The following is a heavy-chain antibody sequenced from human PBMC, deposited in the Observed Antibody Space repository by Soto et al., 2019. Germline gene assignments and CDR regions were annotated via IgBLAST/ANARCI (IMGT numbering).Heavy chain of an antibody. Sequence: QIQLVQSGAEVKKPGASARVSCKASGYIFSNYGISWMRQVPGQGLEWMGWVSAYNGKSNYTQKFQGRVTMTTDTATNTAYMELRSLRSDDTAVYYCARAIGIGVGTTSYWGQGTLVTVSS. J-gene: IGHJ4*02. D-gene: IGHD3-22*01. V-gene: IGHV1-18*01. CDR2: VSAYNGKS. CDR3: ARAIGIGVGTTSY. CDR1: GYIFSNYG.